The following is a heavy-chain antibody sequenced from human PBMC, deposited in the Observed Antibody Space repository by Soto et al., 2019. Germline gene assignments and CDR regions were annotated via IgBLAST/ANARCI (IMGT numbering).Heavy chain of an antibody. CDR3: ARQEVGAAFDY. CDR1: GGSISSYY. Sequence: QVQLQESGPGLVKPSETLSLTCTVSGGSISSYYWSWIRQPPGKGLEWIGYSYYSGSTNYNPSLKSRVTISVDTSKNQFSLKLSSVTAADTAVYYCARQEVGAAFDYWGQGTLVTVSS. J-gene: IGHJ4*02. V-gene: IGHV4-59*01. CDR2: SYYSGST. D-gene: IGHD1-26*01.